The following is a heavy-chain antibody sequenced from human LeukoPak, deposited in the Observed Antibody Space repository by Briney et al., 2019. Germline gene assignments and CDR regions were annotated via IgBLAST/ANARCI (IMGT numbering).Heavy chain of an antibody. D-gene: IGHD3/OR15-3a*01. CDR2: IYYTGNT. V-gene: IGHV4-39*01. CDR3: ARQTGSGLFTLP. J-gene: IGHJ4*02. Sequence: PSETLSLTCTVSGDSISSSSSYWGWIRQPPGEELEWIGSIYYTGNTYYNASLKSRVTISIDTSKNQISLRLTSVTATDTAMYYCARQTGSGLFTLPGGQGTLVTVSS. CDR1: GDSISSSSSY.